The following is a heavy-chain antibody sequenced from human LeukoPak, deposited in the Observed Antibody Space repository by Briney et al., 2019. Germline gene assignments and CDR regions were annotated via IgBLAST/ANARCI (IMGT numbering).Heavy chain of an antibody. CDR2: ISISTTSI. D-gene: IGHD3-10*01. CDR1: GFTFSSYT. V-gene: IGHV3-21*01. Sequence: GGSLRLSCAASGFTFSSYTMNWVRQAPGKGLELVSSISISTTSIYYADSVKGRFTISIDSTKNSPYLQINIPSVENTAVYYFARERFHGAGAPKLVYWGERALVTVSS. J-gene: IGHJ4*02. CDR3: ARERFHGAGAPKLVY.